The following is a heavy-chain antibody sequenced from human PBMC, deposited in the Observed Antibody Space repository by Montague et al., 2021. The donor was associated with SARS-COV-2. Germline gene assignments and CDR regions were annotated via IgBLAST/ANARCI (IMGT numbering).Heavy chain of an antibody. CDR2: TYYRSKWYH. CDR1: GDSASSNTAT. J-gene: IGHJ3*02. Sequence: CAISGDSASSNTATWNWIRQSPSRGLEWLGRTYYRSKWYHDYAISLKSRITINPDTSKNQFSLQLSSVAPEDTAVSYCARTTTRMLYPENAFDIWGQGTMVTVSS. D-gene: IGHD2-15*01. V-gene: IGHV6-1*01. CDR3: ARTTTRMLYPENAFDI.